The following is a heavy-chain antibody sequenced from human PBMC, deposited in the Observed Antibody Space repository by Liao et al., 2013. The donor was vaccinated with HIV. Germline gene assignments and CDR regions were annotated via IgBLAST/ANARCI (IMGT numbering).Heavy chain of an antibody. J-gene: IGHJ4*02. CDR3: ARRPFPTKRGRFPVFCGRFDPV. V-gene: IGHV4-39*07. CDR2: IYYSGIP. Sequence: QLRLQESGPGLVKPSETLSLTCTVSGDSITSIDYYWGWIRQPPGKGLEWIGYIYYSGIPYSTPSLTRRVTLSVDTSNNQFSLKLSLCDRRGHGVYYCARRPFPTKRGRFPVFCGRFDPVGDPGTLVTVSS. D-gene: IGHD2-21*01. CDR1: GDSITSIDYY.